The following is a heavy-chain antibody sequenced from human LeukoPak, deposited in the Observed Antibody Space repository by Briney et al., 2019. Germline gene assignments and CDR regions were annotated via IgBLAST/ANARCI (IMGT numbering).Heavy chain of an antibody. CDR3: AREYYYGSGPAFDI. CDR2: INPNSGGT. D-gene: IGHD3-22*01. CDR1: GYTFTGYY. V-gene: IGHV1-2*02. Sequence: SVKVSCKASGYTFTGYYMHWVRQAPGQGLEWMGWINPNSGGTNYAQKFQGRVTMTRDTSISTAYMELSRLRSDDTAVYYCAREYYYGSGPAFDIWGQGTMVTVPS. J-gene: IGHJ3*02.